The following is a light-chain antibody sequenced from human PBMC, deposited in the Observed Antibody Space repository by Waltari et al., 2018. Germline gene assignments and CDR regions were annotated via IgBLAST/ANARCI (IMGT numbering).Light chain of an antibody. CDR2: DAS. Sequence: AIQLTQYPSSLSASVGDRVTITCRASQGITSALAWYQRKPGKGPKLLIYDASNLESGVPSRFSGSGSGTEFTLTISSLQPEDFATYFCQQFIIYPYTFGQGTKLEIK. CDR1: QGITSA. CDR3: QQFIIYPYT. V-gene: IGKV1-13*02. J-gene: IGKJ2*01.